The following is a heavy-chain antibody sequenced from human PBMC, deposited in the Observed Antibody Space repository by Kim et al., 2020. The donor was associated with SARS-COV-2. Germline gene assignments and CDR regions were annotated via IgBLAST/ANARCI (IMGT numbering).Heavy chain of an antibody. D-gene: IGHD5-18*01. V-gene: IGHV5-10-1*01. Sequence: YSPSFQGHVTISADKSISTAYLQWSSLKASDTAMYYCARDKTAMATLFDYWGQGTLVTVSS. CDR3: ARDKTAMATLFDY. J-gene: IGHJ4*02.